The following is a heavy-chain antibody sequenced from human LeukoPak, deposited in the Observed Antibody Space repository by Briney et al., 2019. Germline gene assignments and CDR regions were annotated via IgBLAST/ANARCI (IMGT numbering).Heavy chain of an antibody. D-gene: IGHD1-14*01. V-gene: IGHV3-48*04. CDR3: TKDLGLRRMI. CDR1: GLSLSSNN. J-gene: IGHJ2*01. Sequence: GGSLRLTCAASGLSLSSNNMHWVRQAPGGGLEWLSYISAGSGTVFSADSVKGRFSISRDNARESLFLQMNSLRVDDTAVYYCTKDLGLRRMIWGRGTLVIVSS. CDR2: ISAGSGTV.